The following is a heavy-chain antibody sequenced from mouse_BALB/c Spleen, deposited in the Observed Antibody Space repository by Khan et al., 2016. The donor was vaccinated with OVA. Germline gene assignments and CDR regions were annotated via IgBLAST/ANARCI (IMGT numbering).Heavy chain of an antibody. V-gene: IGHV5-17*02. CDR1: GFTFNNFG. Sequence: EVELVESGGGLVQPGGSRKLSCAASGFTFNNFGMNWVRQAPEKGLEWVAYISSGSSSLYYADTVKGRFTISRDNPKNTLFLQMTSLRSEDTAMYYCARFLVYYGSDTEYGMDYGGQGTSVTVSS. CDR2: ISSGSSSL. CDR3: ARFLVYYGSDTEYGMDY. D-gene: IGHD1-1*01. J-gene: IGHJ4*01.